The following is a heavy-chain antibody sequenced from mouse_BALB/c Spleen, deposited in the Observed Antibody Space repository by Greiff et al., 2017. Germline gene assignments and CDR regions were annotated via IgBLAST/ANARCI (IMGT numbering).Heavy chain of an antibody. J-gene: IGHJ3*01. V-gene: IGHV5-17*02. CDR1: GFTFSSFG. CDR3: ARGVYGNYEWFAY. D-gene: IGHD2-1*01. Sequence: EVQLVESGGGLVQPGASRKLSCAASGFTFSSFGMHWVRQAPEKGLEWVAYISSGSSTIYYADTVKGRFTISRDNPKNTLFLHMTSLRSEDTAMYYCARGVYGNYEWFAYWGQGTLVTVSA. CDR2: ISSGSSTI.